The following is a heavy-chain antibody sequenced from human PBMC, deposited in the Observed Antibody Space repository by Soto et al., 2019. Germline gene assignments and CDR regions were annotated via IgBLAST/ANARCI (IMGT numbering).Heavy chain of an antibody. CDR1: GFTFSSYA. Sequence: EVQLLESGGGLVQPGGSLRLSCAASGFTFSSYAMSWVRQAPGKGLEWVSAISGSGGSTYYADSVKGRFTISRDNSKNTLYLQMNSLSAEDTAVYYCAKDLIWARGRWLQLRGTFDYWGQGTLVTVSS. CDR2: ISGSGGST. D-gene: IGHD5-12*01. V-gene: IGHV3-23*01. CDR3: AKDLIWARGRWLQLRGTFDY. J-gene: IGHJ4*02.